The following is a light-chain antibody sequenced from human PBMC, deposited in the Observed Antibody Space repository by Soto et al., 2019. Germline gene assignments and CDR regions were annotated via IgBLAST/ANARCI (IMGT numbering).Light chain of an antibody. J-gene: IGKJ2*01. V-gene: IGKV1-5*01. CDR3: QQYGRSPYT. Sequence: DIPMTQSPSTLSASVGDRVTITCRASQSISSWLAWYQQKPGKAPKLLIYDVSSLESGVPSRFSGSGSGTEFTLTISSLQPEDFAVYYCQQYGRSPYTFGQGTKLEIK. CDR1: QSISSW. CDR2: DVS.